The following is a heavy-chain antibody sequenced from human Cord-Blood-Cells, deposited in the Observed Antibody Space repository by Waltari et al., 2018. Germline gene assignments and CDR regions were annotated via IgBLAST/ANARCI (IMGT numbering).Heavy chain of an antibody. Sequence: QVQLVQSGAEVKKPGASVKVSCKASGYTFTSYDINLVRQATGQGLEWMGWMKPNSGNTGYAQKCQGRVTMTRNTSISTAYMELSSLRSEDTAVYYCARGLRMVRGVIYWGQGTLVTVSS. CDR2: MKPNSGNT. V-gene: IGHV1-8*01. CDR3: ARGLRMVRGVIY. J-gene: IGHJ4*02. CDR1: GYTFTSYD. D-gene: IGHD3-10*01.